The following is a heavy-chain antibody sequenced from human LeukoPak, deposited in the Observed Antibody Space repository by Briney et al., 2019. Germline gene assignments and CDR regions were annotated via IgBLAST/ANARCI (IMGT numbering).Heavy chain of an antibody. V-gene: IGHV3-48*02. J-gene: IGHJ3*02. Sequence: PGGSLRLSCAASGFTFSSYSMNWVRQAPGKGLEWVSYISSSSSTIYYADSVKGRFTISRDNAKNSLYLQMNSLRDEDTAVYYCARDGITMIVVALPHPSDAFDIWGQGTMVTVSS. D-gene: IGHD3-22*01. CDR1: GFTFSSYS. CDR3: ARDGITMIVVALPHPSDAFDI. CDR2: ISSSSSTI.